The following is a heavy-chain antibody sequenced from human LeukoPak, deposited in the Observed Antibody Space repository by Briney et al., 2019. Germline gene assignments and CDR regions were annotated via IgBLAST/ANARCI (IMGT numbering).Heavy chain of an antibody. Sequence: GGSLRLSCAASGFTLSSYSMNWVRQAPGKGLEWISYIDSDTYGNTIYYPHTVKGRFTISRDNAKNSLYLQMNSLRAEDTALYYCARAQYYGSGSYPFDYWGQGTLVTVSS. CDR3: ARAQYYGSGSYPFDY. J-gene: IGHJ4*02. D-gene: IGHD3-10*01. CDR2: IDSDTYGNTI. V-gene: IGHV3-48*04. CDR1: GFTLSSYS.